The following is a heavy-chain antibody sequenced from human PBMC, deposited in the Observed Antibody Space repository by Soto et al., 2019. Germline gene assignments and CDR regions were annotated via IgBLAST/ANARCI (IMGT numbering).Heavy chain of an antibody. CDR3: ARGPYCGTDCYFSS. CDR1: GDSINNYY. D-gene: IGHD2-21*02. V-gene: IGHV4-4*07. J-gene: IGHJ5*02. CDR2: IYPGGTT. Sequence: QVQLQESGLGLVKPSETLSLSCTVSGDSINNYYWSWIRQPAGKGLEWIGRIYPGGTTNYNSALKSRVIMSVDTAKNQFSLNLSSVTAADTAVYYCARGPYCGTDCYFSSWGQGALVIVSS.